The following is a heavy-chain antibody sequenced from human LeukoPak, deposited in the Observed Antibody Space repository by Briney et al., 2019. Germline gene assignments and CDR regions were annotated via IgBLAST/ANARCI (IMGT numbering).Heavy chain of an antibody. J-gene: IGHJ5*02. V-gene: IGHV4-61*02. CDR2: IYTSNIT. Sequence: SQTLSLTCTVSGASISSGSYYWSWIRQPAGEGLEWIGRIYTSNITNYNPSLKSRVTISVDTSKNQFSLKLTSVTAADTAVYYCARDSSKTMVRGVTRYNWFDPWGQGTLVTVSS. D-gene: IGHD3-10*01. CDR1: GASISSGSYY. CDR3: ARDSSKTMVRGVTRYNWFDP.